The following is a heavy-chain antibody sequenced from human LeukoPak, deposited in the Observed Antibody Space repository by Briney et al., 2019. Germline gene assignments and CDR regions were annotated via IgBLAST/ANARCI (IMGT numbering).Heavy chain of an antibody. CDR2: INWNGGST. CDR3: ARDQYYYDSSGYYREYFQH. V-gene: IGHV3-20*04. CDR1: GFTFDDYG. D-gene: IGHD3-22*01. Sequence: RPGGSLRLSCAASGFTFDDYGMSWVRQAPGKGLEWVSGINWNGGSTGYADSAKGRFTISRDNAKNSLYLQMNSLRAEDTALYYCARDQYYYDSSGYYREYFQHWGQGTLVTVSS. J-gene: IGHJ1*01.